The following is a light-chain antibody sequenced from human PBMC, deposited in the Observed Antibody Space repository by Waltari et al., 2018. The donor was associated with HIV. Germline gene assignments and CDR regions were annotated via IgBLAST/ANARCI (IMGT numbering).Light chain of an antibody. J-gene: IGLJ3*02. CDR3: NSFTNSGTLE. CDR2: EVT. Sequence: QSALTQPASVSGSPGPSITISCTGARSNIGPSKYFSWYLQRPGKAPQIIIYEVTNRPSGVSDRFSGSKSGNTASLTISRLQPEDEAVYFCNSFTNSGTLEFGGGTKLTVL. CDR1: RSNIGPSKY. V-gene: IGLV2-14*01.